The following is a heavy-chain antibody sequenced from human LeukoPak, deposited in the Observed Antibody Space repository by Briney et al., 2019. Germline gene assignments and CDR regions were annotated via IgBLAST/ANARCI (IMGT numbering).Heavy chain of an antibody. CDR3: ASRRDGYNYRFDY. J-gene: IGHJ4*02. CDR2: INSDGSST. V-gene: IGHV3-74*01. Sequence: PGGSLRLSCAASGFTFSNYWMHWVRQAPGKGLVWVSRINSDGSSTSYADSVKGRFTISRDNAKNTLYLQMNSLRAEDTAVYYCASRRDGYNYRFDYWGQGTLVTVSS. CDR1: GFTFSNYW. D-gene: IGHD5-24*01.